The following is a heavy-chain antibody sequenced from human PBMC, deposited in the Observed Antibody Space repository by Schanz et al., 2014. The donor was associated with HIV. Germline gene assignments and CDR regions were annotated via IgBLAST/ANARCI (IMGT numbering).Heavy chain of an antibody. V-gene: IGHV1-46*01. Sequence: QVQLVQSGAEVKKPGSSVKVSCKASGGTFMTYAISWVRQAPGHGLEWMGIINPRDGTTTYAQKFQGRVTMTRDTSTNTVYMELSRLRSDDTAVYYCARDEPRIAAVGIDYWGQGTLVTVSS. CDR3: ARDEPRIAAVGIDY. CDR1: GGTFMTYA. CDR2: INPRDGTT. D-gene: IGHD6-13*01. J-gene: IGHJ4*02.